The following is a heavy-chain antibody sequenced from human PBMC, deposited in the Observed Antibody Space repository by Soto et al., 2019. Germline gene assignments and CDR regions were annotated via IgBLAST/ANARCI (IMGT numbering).Heavy chain of an antibody. CDR1: GGSISSGDYY. J-gene: IGHJ5*02. Sequence: KPSETLSLTCTVSGGSISSGDYYWSWIRQPPGKGLEWIGYIYYSGSTYYNPSLKSRVTISVDTSKNQFSLKLSSVTAADTAVYYCARDAKIQLWFTWFDPWGQGTLVTVSS. CDR3: ARDAKIQLWFTWFDP. V-gene: IGHV4-30-4*01. D-gene: IGHD5-18*01. CDR2: IYYSGST.